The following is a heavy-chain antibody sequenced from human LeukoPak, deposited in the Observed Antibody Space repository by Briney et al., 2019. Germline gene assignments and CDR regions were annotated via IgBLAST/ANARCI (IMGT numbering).Heavy chain of an antibody. D-gene: IGHD4-17*01. CDR3: AMVRAVTKNYYYYYGMDV. J-gene: IGHJ6*02. CDR2: IYYSGST. CDR1: GGSISSSSYY. Sequence: SETLSLTCTVSGGSISSSSYYWGWIRQPPGKGLEWIGSIYYSGSTYYNPSLKSRVTISVDTSKNQFSLKLSSVTAADTAVYYCAMVRAVTKNYYYYYGMDVWGQGTTVTVSS. V-gene: IGHV4-39*01.